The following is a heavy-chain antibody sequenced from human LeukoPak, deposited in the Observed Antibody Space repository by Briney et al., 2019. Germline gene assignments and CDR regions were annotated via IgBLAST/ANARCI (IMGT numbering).Heavy chain of an antibody. J-gene: IGHJ4*02. CDR3: ARHGVRYFDWLPYFDY. CDR1: GGSISSYY. Sequence: SETLSLTCTVSGGSISSYYWSWIRQPPGKGLEWIGYIYYSGSTNYNPSLKSRVTVPVDTSKNQFSLKLSSVTAADTAVYYCARHGVRYFDWLPYFDYWGQGTLVTVSS. D-gene: IGHD3-9*01. V-gene: IGHV4-59*08. CDR2: IYYSGST.